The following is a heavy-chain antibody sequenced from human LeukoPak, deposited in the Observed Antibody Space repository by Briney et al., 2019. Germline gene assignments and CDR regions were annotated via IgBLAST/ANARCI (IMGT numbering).Heavy chain of an antibody. CDR1: GDSISNYY. V-gene: IGHV4-59*01. CDR3: ARVSRGPYIAAAAPFDY. J-gene: IGHJ4*02. Sequence: SETLSLTCTASGDSISNYYWSWIRQPPGKGLEWIGYIYYTGSTNYNPSLKSRVTISVDTSKKQFSLRLSSVTAADTAVYYCARVSRGPYIAAAAPFDYWGQGTLVTVSS. CDR2: IYYTGST. D-gene: IGHD6-13*01.